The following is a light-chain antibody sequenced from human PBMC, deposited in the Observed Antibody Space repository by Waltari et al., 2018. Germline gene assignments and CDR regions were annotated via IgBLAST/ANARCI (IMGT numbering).Light chain of an antibody. CDR3: QQSYGTPWT. Sequence: DIQMTQSPSSLSASVGDRVTITCRASQSITSYLNWYQQKPGKAPKLLIHTVSSLQSGVPSRFSCSGSGTDCTLTISSLQPEDFATYSCQQSYGTPWTFVEGTKVEIK. V-gene: IGKV1-39*01. J-gene: IGKJ1*01. CDR2: TVS. CDR1: QSITSY.